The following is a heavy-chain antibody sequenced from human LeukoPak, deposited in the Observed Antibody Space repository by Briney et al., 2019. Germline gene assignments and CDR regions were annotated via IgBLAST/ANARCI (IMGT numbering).Heavy chain of an antibody. CDR3: ARVREWEEISGAIPDYFDY. J-gene: IGHJ4*02. Sequence: ASVNVSCKASGYTFTGHFMNWVRQAPEQGLEWMGWIKPKSGATAYAQKFQGRVTMTRDTAINTAYLELSSLTSDDTVVYYCARVREWEEISGAIPDYFDYWGQGTLITVSS. CDR2: IKPKSGAT. CDR1: GYTFTGHF. V-gene: IGHV1-2*02. D-gene: IGHD3-3*01.